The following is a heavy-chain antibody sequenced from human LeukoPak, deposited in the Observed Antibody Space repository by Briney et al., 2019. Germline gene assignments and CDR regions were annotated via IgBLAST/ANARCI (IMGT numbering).Heavy chain of an antibody. D-gene: IGHD1-26*01. CDR1: GGSISSRSCC. V-gene: IGHV4-39*01. CDR3: ARQVYSGTHYFDY. Sequence: SETLSLTCAVSGGSISSRSCCWGWVRQPPGKGLEWIGTIYYSGSTYYNPSLKSRVTISVDTSKNQFSLRLSSVTAADTAVYYCARQVYSGTHYFDYWGQGTLVTVSS. J-gene: IGHJ4*02. CDR2: IYYSGST.